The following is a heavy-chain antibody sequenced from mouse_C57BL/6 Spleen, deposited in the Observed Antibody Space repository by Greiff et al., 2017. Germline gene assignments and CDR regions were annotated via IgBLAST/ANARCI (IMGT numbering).Heavy chain of an antibody. V-gene: IGHV2-6-1*01. D-gene: IGHD1-3*01. J-gene: IGHJ4*01. CDR2: IWSDGST. CDR3: ARHSSSYYAMDY. Sequence: VKLMESGPGLVAPSQSLSITCTVSGFSLTSYGVHWVRQPPGKGLEWLVVIWSDGSTTYNSALKSRLSISKDNSKRQVFLKMHSLQTDDTAMYYCARHSSSYYAMDYWGQGTSVTVSS. CDR1: GFSLTSYG.